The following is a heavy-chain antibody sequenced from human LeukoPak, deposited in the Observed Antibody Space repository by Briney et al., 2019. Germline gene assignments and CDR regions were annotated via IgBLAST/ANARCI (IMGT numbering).Heavy chain of an antibody. CDR3: ASRHCSSTSCYTSWFDP. CDR1: GGSISSSSYY. J-gene: IGHJ5*02. V-gene: IGHV4-39*01. D-gene: IGHD2-2*02. Sequence: PSETLSLTCTVSGGSISSSSYYWGWIRQPPGKGLEWIGSIYYSGSTYYNPSLKSRVTISVDTSKNQFSLKLSSVPAADTAVYYCASRHCSSTSCYTSWFDPWGQGTLVTVSS. CDR2: IYYSGST.